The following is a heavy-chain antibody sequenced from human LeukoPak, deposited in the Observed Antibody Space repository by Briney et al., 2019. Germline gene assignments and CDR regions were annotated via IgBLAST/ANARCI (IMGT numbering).Heavy chain of an antibody. D-gene: IGHD3-10*01. CDR1: GGSISSSSYY. CDR2: IYYSGST. V-gene: IGHV4-39*01. CDR3: AKTQTRVV. Sequence: SETLSLTCTVSGGSISSSSYYWGWIRQPPGKGLEWIGSIYYSGSTFYNPSLKSRVTISVDTSKDQFSLKLSSVTATDTAVYYCAKTQTRVVWGKGTTVTVSS. J-gene: IGHJ6*03.